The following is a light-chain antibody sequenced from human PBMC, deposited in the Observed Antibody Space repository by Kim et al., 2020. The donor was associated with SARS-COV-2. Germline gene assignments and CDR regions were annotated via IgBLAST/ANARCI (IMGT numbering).Light chain of an antibody. CDR1: SSDVGSYNR. CDR3: TSYTSSSTVV. V-gene: IGLV2-18*02. CDR2: EVS. J-gene: IGLJ2*01. Sequence: GQSVTISCTGTSSDVGSYNRVSWYQQPPGTAPKLMIYEVSNRPSGVPDRFSGSKSGNTASLTISGLQADDEAYYYCTSYTSSSTVVFGGGTKVTVL.